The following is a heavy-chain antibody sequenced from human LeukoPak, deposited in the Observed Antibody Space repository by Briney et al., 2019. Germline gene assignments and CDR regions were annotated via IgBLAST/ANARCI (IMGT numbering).Heavy chain of an antibody. CDR3: AGFVVVPAAAFDY. D-gene: IGHD2-2*01. V-gene: IGHV3-23*01. J-gene: IGHJ4*02. CDR1: GFTFSSYA. Sequence: GGSLRLSCAASGFTFSSYAMSWVRQPPGKGLEWVSAISGSGGSTYYADSVKGRFTISRDNSKNTLYLQMNSLRAEDTAVYYCAGFVVVPAAAFDYWGQGTLVTVSS. CDR2: ISGSGGST.